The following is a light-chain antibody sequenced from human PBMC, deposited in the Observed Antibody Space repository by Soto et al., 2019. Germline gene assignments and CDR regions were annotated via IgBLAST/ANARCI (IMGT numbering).Light chain of an antibody. J-gene: IGKJ1*01. CDR2: KAS. V-gene: IGKV1-5*03. CDR1: QSISSW. CDR3: QQYNTYWT. Sequence: DIQMTQSPSTLSASIGDRVTITCRASQSISSWLPWYQQKPGKAPKLLIYKASILESGVPSRFSGSGSGTEFSLTISSLQPEDFASYYCQQYNTYWTFAQGTKVEIK.